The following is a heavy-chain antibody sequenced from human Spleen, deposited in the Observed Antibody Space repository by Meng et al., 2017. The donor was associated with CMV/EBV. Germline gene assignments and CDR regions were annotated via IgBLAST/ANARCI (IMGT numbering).Heavy chain of an antibody. CDR2: ISWNSGSI. CDR1: GFTFDDYA. Sequence: GGSLRLSCAASGFTFDDYAMHWVRQAPGKGLEWVSGISWNSGSIGYADSVKGRFTISRDNAKNSLYLQMNSLRAEDTAVYYCARAVGYIERITMVRGVIASWYFDLWGRGTLVTVSS. CDR3: ARAVGYIERITMVRGVIASWYFDL. V-gene: IGHV3-9*01. J-gene: IGHJ2*01. D-gene: IGHD3-10*01.